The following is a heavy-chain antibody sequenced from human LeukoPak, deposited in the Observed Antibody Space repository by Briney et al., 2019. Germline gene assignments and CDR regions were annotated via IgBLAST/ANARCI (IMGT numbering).Heavy chain of an antibody. V-gene: IGHV1-8*01. CDR2: MNPNSGNT. D-gene: IGHD4-11*01. Sequence: AASVKVSCTASGYTFTSYDINWVRQATGQGLEWMGWMNPNSGNTGYAQKFQGRVTMARNTSISTAYMELSSLRSEDTAVYYCARGDSNYNYYYYYYMDVWGKGTTVTVSS. CDR1: GYTFTSYD. J-gene: IGHJ6*03. CDR3: ARGDSNYNYYYYYYMDV.